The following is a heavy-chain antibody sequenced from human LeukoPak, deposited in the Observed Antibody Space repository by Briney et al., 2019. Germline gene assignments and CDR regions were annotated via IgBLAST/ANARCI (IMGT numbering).Heavy chain of an antibody. V-gene: IGHV1-2*02. Sequence: EASVAVARKSSCTMFTDYHTHWERESPEQGLDWVGSIQPDNGGANYAQKFQGRVTMTGDVSICTAYMELSRLRSDDTAIYYCAREARPPNTGEGYDFMDVWGKGTTVTVSS. D-gene: IGHD4-17*01. J-gene: IGHJ6*03. CDR3: AREARPPNTGEGYDFMDV. CDR2: IQPDNGGA. CDR1: CTMFTDYH.